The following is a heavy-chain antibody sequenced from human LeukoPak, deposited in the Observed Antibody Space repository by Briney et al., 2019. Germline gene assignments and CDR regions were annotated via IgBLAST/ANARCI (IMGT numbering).Heavy chain of an antibody. CDR3: ARRGSSWSIDY. D-gene: IGHD6-13*01. V-gene: IGHV4-59*08. CDR2: IYYSGST. Sequence: SETLPLTCTVSGGSISSYYWSWIRQPPGKGLEWIGYIYYSGSTNYNPSLKSRVTISVDTSKNQFSLKLSSVTAADTAVYYCARRGSSWSIDYWGQGTLVTVSS. J-gene: IGHJ4*02. CDR1: GGSISSYY.